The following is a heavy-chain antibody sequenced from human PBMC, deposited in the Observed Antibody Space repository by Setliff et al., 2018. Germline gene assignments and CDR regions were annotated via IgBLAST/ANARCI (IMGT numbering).Heavy chain of an antibody. Sequence: SVKVSCKVSGGTFINYGINWVRQAPGQGLEWMGRIIPKFGASTYAQKFRGRVTITADTSTSTAYMELRSLRSDDTAVYYCARVRLGLPMVDYWGQGTLVTVSS. CDR2: IIPKFGAS. CDR3: ARVRLGLPMVDY. J-gene: IGHJ4*02. D-gene: IGHD5-18*01. CDR1: GGTFINYG. V-gene: IGHV1-69*06.